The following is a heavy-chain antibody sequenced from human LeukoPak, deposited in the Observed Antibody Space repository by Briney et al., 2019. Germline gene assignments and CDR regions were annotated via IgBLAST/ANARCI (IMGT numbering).Heavy chain of an antibody. J-gene: IGHJ4*02. V-gene: IGHV6-1*01. CDR1: GDSVSSNSAA. CDR2: TYYRSKWYN. Sequence: SQALSLTCAISGDSVSSNSAAWNWIRQSPSRGLEWLGRTYYRSKWYNDYAVSVKSRITINPDTSKNQFSLQLNSVTPEDTAVYYCAVQLWLHGYFDYWGQGTLVTVSS. CDR3: AVQLWLHGYFDY. D-gene: IGHD5-18*01.